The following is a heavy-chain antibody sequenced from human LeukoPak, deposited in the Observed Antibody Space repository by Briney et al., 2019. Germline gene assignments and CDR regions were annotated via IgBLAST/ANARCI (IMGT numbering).Heavy chain of an antibody. CDR3: ATVVDDSSGCGY. CDR1: GYTLTELS. J-gene: IGHJ4*02. V-gene: IGHV1-24*01. Sequence: GASVKVSCKVSGYTLTELSMHWVRQAPGKGLEWMGGFDPEDGETIYAQKFQGRVTMTEDTSTDTAYMELSSLRSEDTAVYYCATVVDDSSGCGYWGQGTLVTVSS. D-gene: IGHD3-22*01. CDR2: FDPEDGET.